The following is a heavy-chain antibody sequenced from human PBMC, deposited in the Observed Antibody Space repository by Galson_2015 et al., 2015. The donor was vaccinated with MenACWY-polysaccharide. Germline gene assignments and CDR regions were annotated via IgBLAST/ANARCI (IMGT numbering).Heavy chain of an antibody. V-gene: IGHV6-1*01. J-gene: IGHJ6*02. Sequence: CAISGDSVSSNSAAWNWIRQSPSRGLEWLGRTYYRSKWYNDYAVSVKSRITINPDTSKNQFSLQLNSVTPEDTAVYYCARDSITGTTRLHYYYYYGMDVWGQGTTVTVSS. CDR1: GDSVSSNSAA. CDR2: TYYRSKWYN. D-gene: IGHD1-7*01. CDR3: ARDSITGTTRLHYYYYYGMDV.